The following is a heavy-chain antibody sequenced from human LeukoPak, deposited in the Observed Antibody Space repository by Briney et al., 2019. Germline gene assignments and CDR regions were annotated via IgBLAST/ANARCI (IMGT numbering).Heavy chain of an antibody. J-gene: IGHJ4*02. D-gene: IGHD6-13*01. CDR3: AKGKNAYGSSSNDY. CDR2: FSGTVGST. V-gene: IGHV3-23*01. CDR1: GFTFSSYA. Sequence: GGSLRLSCAASGFTFSSYAMSWARQAPGKGLEWVSSFSGTVGSTYYADSVKGRFTISRDSYKNTLYLQMNSLRAEDTAVYYCAKGKNAYGSSSNDYWGQGSLVTVSS.